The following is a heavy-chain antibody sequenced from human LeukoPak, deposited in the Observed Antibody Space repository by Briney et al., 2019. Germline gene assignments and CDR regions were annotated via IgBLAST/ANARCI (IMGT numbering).Heavy chain of an antibody. CDR2: ISYDGRSK. CDR1: GFSFSSFA. V-gene: IGHV3-30*04. D-gene: IGHD6-25*01. Sequence: PGGSLRLSCAASGFSFSSFAVHWVRQAPGKGLEWVAVISYDGRSKFYADSVKGRFTISRDNSENTLYLQMNSLRVEDTAVYYCARASAADYFDYWGPGTLATVSS. CDR3: ARASAADYFDY. J-gene: IGHJ4*02.